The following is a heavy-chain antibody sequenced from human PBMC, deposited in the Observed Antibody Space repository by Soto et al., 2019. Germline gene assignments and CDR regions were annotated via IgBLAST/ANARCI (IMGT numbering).Heavy chain of an antibody. CDR1: GGTFSTFP. V-gene: IGHV1-69*01. D-gene: IGHD2-15*01. J-gene: IGHJ6*02. CDR2: IIPIIGKA. CDR3: ARDPGLANTLVVSPGTPRSSGFGMHV. Sequence: QEHLVQSGAEVKKPGSSVRVSCKASGGTFSTFPISWVRQAPGQGLEWMGGIIPIIGKANYAQKFRGRVTITADGSTSTAHVKLDSLRSDDTAIYYCARDPGLANTLVVSPGTPRSSGFGMHVWGQGTTVIVSS.